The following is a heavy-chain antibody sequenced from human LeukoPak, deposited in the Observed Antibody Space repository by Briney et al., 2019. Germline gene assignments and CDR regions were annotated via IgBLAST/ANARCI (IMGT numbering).Heavy chain of an antibody. CDR1: SSGGYY. Sequence: SSGGYYWSWIRQHPGKGLEWVSGISWNSGSIGYADSVKGRSTISRDNAKNSLYLQMNSLRAEDTALYYCAKDSGYSYGHGWFDPWGQGTLVTVSS. D-gene: IGHD5-18*01. CDR2: ISWNSGSI. CDR3: AKDSGYSYGHGWFDP. V-gene: IGHV3-9*01. J-gene: IGHJ5*02.